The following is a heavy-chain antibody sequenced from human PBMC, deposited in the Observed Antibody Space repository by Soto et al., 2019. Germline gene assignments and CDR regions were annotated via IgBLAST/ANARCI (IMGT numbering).Heavy chain of an antibody. CDR3: AKDSKNIRYYFDY. CDR2: ISGSGGST. V-gene: IGHV3-23*01. Sequence: PGGSLRLSCAASGFTFSSYAMTWVRQAPGKGLEWVSIISGSGGSTYYADSVKGRFTISRDNSKNTLYLQMNSLRAEDAAVYYCAKDSKNIRYYFDYWGQGTLVTVSS. CDR1: GFTFSSYA. J-gene: IGHJ4*02.